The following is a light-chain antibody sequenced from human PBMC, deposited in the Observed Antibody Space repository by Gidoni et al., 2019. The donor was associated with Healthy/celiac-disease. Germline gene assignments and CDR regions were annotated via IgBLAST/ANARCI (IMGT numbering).Light chain of an antibody. CDR1: QDISNY. CDR3: QQYDNLPLT. Sequence: DIQMTQSPSPLSASVGDRVTITCQASQDISNYLKWYQQKPGKAPKLLIYDASNLETGVPSRFSGSGSGTDFTFTISSLQPEDIATYYCQQYDNLPLTFGVGTKVEIK. J-gene: IGKJ4*01. V-gene: IGKV1-33*01. CDR2: DAS.